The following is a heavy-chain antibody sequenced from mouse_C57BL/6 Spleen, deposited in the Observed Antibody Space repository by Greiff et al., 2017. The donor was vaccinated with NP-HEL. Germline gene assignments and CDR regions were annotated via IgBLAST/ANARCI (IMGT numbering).Heavy chain of an antibody. CDR1: GYTFTSYG. CDR3: ARGRDYYVSSYCDV. Sequence: VQLQESGAELARPGASVKLSCKASGYTFTSYGISWVKQRTGQGLEWIGEIYPRSGNTYYNEKFKGKATLTADKSSSTAYMELRSLTSEDSAVYFCARGRDYYVSSYCDVWGTGTTVTVSS. V-gene: IGHV1-81*01. CDR2: IYPRSGNT. J-gene: IGHJ1*03. D-gene: IGHD1-1*01.